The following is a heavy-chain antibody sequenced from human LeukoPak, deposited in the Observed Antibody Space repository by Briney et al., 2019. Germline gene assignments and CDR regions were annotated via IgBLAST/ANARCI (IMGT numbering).Heavy chain of an antibody. Sequence: SETLSLTCTVSGGSISSYYWGWIRQPPGKGLEWIGSIYHSGSTYYNPSLKSRVTISVDTSKNQFSLKVTSVTAADTAVYYCARDVSEYWGQGTLVTVSS. V-gene: IGHV4-38-2*02. CDR3: ARDVSEY. CDR2: IYHSGST. CDR1: GGSISSYY. J-gene: IGHJ4*02.